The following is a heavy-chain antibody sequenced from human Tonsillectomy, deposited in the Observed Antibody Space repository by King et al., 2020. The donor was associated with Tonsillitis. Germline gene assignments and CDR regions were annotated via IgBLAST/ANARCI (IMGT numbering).Heavy chain of an antibody. CDR1: EFTFSDYY. D-gene: IGHD3-22*01. Sequence: VQLVESGGGLVKPGGSLRLSCAASEFTFSDYYMSWIRQAPGKGLEWVSYISSSGSTIYYADSLKGRFTISRENAKNSLYLQMNSQRAEDTAVYYCARDYSRAPVTCDSSGYYPPGGIDYWGQGTLVTVSS. CDR3: ARDYSRAPVTCDSSGYYPPGGIDY. CDR2: ISSSGSTI. V-gene: IGHV3-11*01. J-gene: IGHJ4*02.